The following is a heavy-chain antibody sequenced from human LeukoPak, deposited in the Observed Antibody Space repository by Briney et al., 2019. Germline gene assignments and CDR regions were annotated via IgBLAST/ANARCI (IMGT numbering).Heavy chain of an antibody. V-gene: IGHV4-39*01. CDR3: ASFFSGTLKYYYYMDV. CDR1: GGSISSSSYY. D-gene: IGHD5-12*01. J-gene: IGHJ6*03. CDR2: IYYSGST. Sequence: SETLSLTCTVSGGSISSSSYYWGWIRQPPGKGLEWIGSIYYSGSTYYNPSLKGRVTISVGTSKNQFSLKLSSVTAADTAVYYCASFFSGTLKYYYYMDVWGKGTTVTVSS.